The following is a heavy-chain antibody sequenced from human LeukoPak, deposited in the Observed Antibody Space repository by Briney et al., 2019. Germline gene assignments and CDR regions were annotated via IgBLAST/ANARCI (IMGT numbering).Heavy chain of an antibody. J-gene: IGHJ4*02. CDR2: IKPDGSET. CDR1: GFPFKGYW. V-gene: IGHV3-7*01. CDR3: ARDGGELWPLDE. D-gene: IGHD3-10*01. Sequence: GGSLRLSCVASGFPFKGYWMTWVRQSPGKGLDWVANIKPDGSETNYLDSVKGRFTISRDNARDSLFLEMNNLRVEDTAVYYCARDGGELWPLDEWGQGILVTVSS.